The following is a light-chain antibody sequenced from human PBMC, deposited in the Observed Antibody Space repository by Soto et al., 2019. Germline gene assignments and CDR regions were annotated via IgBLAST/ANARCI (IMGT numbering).Light chain of an antibody. CDR1: SSDVGGYNY. CDR2: DVY. J-gene: IGLJ2*01. V-gene: IGLV2-14*01. CDR3: SSYTTRSTVV. Sequence: QPVLTQPASVSGSPGQSITISCTGTSSDVGGYNYVSWFQQHPGKAPNLMIYDVYRRPSGVSYRFSGSKSGNTASLTISGLQAEDEADYYCSSYTTRSTVVFCGGTKLTVL.